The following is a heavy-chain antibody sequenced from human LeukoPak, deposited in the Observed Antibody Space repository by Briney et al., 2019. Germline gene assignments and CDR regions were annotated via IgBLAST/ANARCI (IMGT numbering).Heavy chain of an antibody. CDR3: AKDLSRAVAADWFDP. Sequence: GGSLRLSCAASGFTFSNYDMSWVRQAPGKGLEWVSSISDSGGSTYYADSVKGRFTISRDNSRNTLYLQMTNLRAADTAVYYCAKDLSRAVAADWFDPWDQGSLVTVSS. D-gene: IGHD6-19*01. CDR1: GFTFSNYD. V-gene: IGHV3-23*01. CDR2: ISDSGGST. J-gene: IGHJ5*02.